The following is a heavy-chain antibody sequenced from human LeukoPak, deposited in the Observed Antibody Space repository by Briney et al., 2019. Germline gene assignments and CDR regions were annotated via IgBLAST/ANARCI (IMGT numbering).Heavy chain of an antibody. J-gene: IGHJ6*03. CDR3: ARGPSGYDSLYYYYMDV. Sequence: KSSATLSLTCTVSGGSIRGYYWTWIRQPPGKGLEWLGYIHYSGSSNYNPSLKSRVTISVDTSKNQFFLRLNSVPAADTAVYYCARGPSGYDSLYYYYMDVWGKGTTVTVSS. CDR1: GGSIRGYY. D-gene: IGHD5-12*01. CDR2: IHYSGSS. V-gene: IGHV4-59*01.